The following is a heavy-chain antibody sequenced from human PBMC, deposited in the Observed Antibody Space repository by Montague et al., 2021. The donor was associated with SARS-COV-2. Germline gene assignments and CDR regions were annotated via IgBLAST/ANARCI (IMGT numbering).Heavy chain of an antibody. Sequence: SETLSLTCNVTGASTNTGTHYWGWIRQPPGKVLEWIGSVYYTGKTYYNPSLKSRVTVSVDTSNNSFSLILTSVTAADTAVYYCASLRQGEDHLDYWGQGTLVTVSS. CDR3: ASLRQGEDHLDY. CDR1: GASTNTGTHY. V-gene: IGHV4-39*01. J-gene: IGHJ4*02. D-gene: IGHD3-16*01. CDR2: VYYTGKT.